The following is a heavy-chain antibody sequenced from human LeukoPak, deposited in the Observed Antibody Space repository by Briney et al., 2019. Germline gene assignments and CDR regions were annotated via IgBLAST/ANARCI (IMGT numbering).Heavy chain of an antibody. J-gene: IGHJ4*02. CDR2: IRYDGSNQ. CDR1: GFIFSTYG. D-gene: IGHD3-10*01. CDR3: AKDLGITMGRGVIHVFDY. V-gene: IGHV3-30*02. Sequence: PGGSLRLSCAASGFIFSTYGMYWVRQAPGKGLEWVAFIRYDGSNQYYADSVKGRFTISRDNSKNTLYLQMTSLRAEDTAVYYCAKDLGITMGRGVIHVFDYWGQGTLVTVSS.